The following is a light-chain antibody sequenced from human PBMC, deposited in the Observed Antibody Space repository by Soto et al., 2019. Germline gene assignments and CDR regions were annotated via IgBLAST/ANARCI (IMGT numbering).Light chain of an antibody. CDR3: SSYASSNTQV. J-gene: IGLJ2*01. V-gene: IGLV2-14*03. CDR2: DVS. Sequence: QSALTQPASVSGSPGQSITVSCIGTSSDVGAYNYVSWYQQHPGKAPKLMIHDVSNRPSGVSNRFSGSKSGNTASLTISGLQAEDEGYYYCSSYASSNTQVFGGGTKVTVL. CDR1: SSDVGAYNY.